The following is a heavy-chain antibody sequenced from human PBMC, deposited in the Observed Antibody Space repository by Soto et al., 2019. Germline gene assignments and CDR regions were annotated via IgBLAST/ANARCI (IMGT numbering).Heavy chain of an antibody. CDR1: GFIFSNYA. V-gene: IGHV3-33*01. Sequence: QVQLVESGGGVVQPGRSLRLSCEASGFIFSNYAMHWVRQAPGQGLEWVALIGFDGSNENYAESVKGRFTISRDNSKNTLYFQMISLSVEDTAVYFCARGTGSGSFLIAYWGQGTLVTVSS. D-gene: IGHD3-10*01. J-gene: IGHJ4*02. CDR2: IGFDGSNE. CDR3: ARGTGSGSFLIAY.